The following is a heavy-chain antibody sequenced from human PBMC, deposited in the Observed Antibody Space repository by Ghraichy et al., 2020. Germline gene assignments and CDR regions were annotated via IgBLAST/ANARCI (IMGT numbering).Heavy chain of an antibody. Sequence: SETLSLTCTVSGYSISSGYYWGWIRQPPGKGLEWIGSIYHSGSTYYNPSLKSRVTISVDTSKNQFSLKLSSVTAADTAVYYCATRGSYYGSGSYYNTIVPSLYYYGMDVWGQGTTVTVSS. CDR1: GYSISSGYY. V-gene: IGHV4-38-2*02. D-gene: IGHD3-10*01. CDR3: ATRGSYYGSGSYYNTIVPSLYYYGMDV. J-gene: IGHJ6*02. CDR2: IYHSGST.